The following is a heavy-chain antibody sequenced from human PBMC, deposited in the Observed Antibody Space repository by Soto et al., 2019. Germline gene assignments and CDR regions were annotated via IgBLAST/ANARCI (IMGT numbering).Heavy chain of an antibody. J-gene: IGHJ4*02. CDR3: ASEVDTTNAFDY. CDR2: IYYSGST. CDR1: GGSISSSSYY. V-gene: IGHV4-39*01. D-gene: IGHD1-1*01. Sequence: LSLTCTVSGGSISSSSYYWGWIRQPPGKRLEWIGSIYYSGSTYYNPSLKSRVTISVDTSKNQFSLKLSSVTAADTAVYYCASEVDTTNAFDYWGQGTLVTVSS.